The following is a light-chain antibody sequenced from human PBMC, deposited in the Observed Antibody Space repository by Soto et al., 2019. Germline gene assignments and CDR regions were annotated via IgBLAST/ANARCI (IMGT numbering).Light chain of an antibody. CDR3: QQGSRTPMT. CDR1: QTISSN. V-gene: IGKV1-39*01. CDR2: AAS. Sequence: DIQMTQSPSSLSASVGDRVTITCRASQTISSNLNWYQHKPGKAPKLLIYAASTLQSGVPSRFSGSGSGTDFTLTISSLQREALATYYCQQGSRTPMTFGRGTRLDIK. J-gene: IGKJ5*01.